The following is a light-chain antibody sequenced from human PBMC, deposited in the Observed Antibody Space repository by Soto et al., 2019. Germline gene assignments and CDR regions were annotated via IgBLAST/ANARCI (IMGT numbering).Light chain of an antibody. V-gene: IGKV3-11*01. J-gene: IGKJ5*01. CDR2: GAS. CDR3: QQRSSWPRIT. Sequence: EVVLTKSPVTLSLSPGERATLSCRASQSVSSNLAWYQQKPGQAPRLFIYGASTRATGIPARFSGSGSGTDFTLTISSLETDDFAVYYCQQRSSWPRITFGQGTRLEIK. CDR1: QSVSSN.